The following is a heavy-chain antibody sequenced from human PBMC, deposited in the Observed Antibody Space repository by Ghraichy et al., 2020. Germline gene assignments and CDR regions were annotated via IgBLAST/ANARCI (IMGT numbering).Heavy chain of an antibody. CDR2: ISSSSSYI. CDR3: ARTAAAGPYFDY. Sequence: GESLNISCAASGFTFSSYSMNWVRQAPGKGLEWVSSISSSSSYIYYADSVKGRFTISRDNAKNSLYLQMNSLRAEDTAVYYCARTAAAGPYFDYWGQGTLVTVSS. CDR1: GFTFSSYS. J-gene: IGHJ4*02. D-gene: IGHD6-13*01. V-gene: IGHV3-21*01.